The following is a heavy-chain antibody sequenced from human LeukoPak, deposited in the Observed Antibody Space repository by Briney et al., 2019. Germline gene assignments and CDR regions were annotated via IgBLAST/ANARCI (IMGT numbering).Heavy chain of an antibody. CDR3: AGILTGYHNWFDP. D-gene: IGHD3-9*01. CDR1: RFSFSIYG. V-gene: IGHV3-33*01. Sequence: GGSLRLSCAASRFSFSIYGMHWVRQAPGKGLEWVAVILFDGSNKYYADSVKGRFTISRDNSRNTLYLQMNTLRAEDTAVYYCAGILTGYHNWFDPWGQGTLVTVSS. J-gene: IGHJ5*02. CDR2: ILFDGSNK.